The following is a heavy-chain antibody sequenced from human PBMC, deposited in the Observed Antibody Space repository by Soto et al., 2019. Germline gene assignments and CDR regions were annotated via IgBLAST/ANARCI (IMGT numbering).Heavy chain of an antibody. V-gene: IGHV4-39*01. J-gene: IGHJ6*02. Sequence: PSETLSLTCTVSCGSISSSSYYWGWIRQPPGKGLEWIGSIYYSGSTYYNPSLKSRVTISVDTSKNQFSLKLSSVTAADTAVYYCARTGYSSSWYPRDEYYYYGMDVWGQGTTVTVSS. CDR2: IYYSGST. D-gene: IGHD6-13*01. CDR1: CGSISSSSYY. CDR3: ARTGYSSSWYPRDEYYYYGMDV.